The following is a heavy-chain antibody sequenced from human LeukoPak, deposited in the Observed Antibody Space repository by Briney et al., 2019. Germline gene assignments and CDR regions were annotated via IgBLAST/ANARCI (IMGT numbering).Heavy chain of an antibody. V-gene: IGHV3-48*03. CDR3: ARDGMTYGRHFDY. CDR1: RFTFSSYE. D-gene: IGHD3-10*01. CDR2: ISSSGSTI. J-gene: IGHJ4*02. Sequence: PGGSLRLSCAASRFTFSSYEMNWVRQAPGKGLEWVSYISSSGSTIYYADSVKGRFTISRDNAKNSLYLQMNSLRAEDTAVYYCARDGMTYGRHFDYWGQGILVTVSS.